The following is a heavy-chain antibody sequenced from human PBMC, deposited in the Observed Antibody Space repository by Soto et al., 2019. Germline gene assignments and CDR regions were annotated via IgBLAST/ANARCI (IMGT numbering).Heavy chain of an antibody. CDR3: AKDLIDYSNSYFDY. CDR2: ITSVGYT. Sequence: GGSLRLSCATSGFSFSNYAMSWVRQAPGKGLECVAAITSVGYTYYVDSLKGRFTISRDNSKNTLFLQMNSLRAEDTAVYYCAKDLIDYSNSYFDYWGQGTLVTVYS. CDR1: GFSFSNYA. D-gene: IGHD4-4*01. V-gene: IGHV3-23*01. J-gene: IGHJ4*02.